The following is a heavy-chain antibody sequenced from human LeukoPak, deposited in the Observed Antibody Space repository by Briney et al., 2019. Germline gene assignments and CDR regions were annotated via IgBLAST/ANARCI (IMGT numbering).Heavy chain of an antibody. D-gene: IGHD6-13*01. CDR1: GGSISSYY. J-gene: IGHJ4*02. CDR2: IDNSGYT. Sequence: PSETLSLTCTVSGGSISSYYWSWIRQPPGKRLEWIGYIDNSGYTSYNPSLKTRITISVDTSKNQFSLKLSSVTAADTAVYYCARVGSSWYYFDYWGQGTLVTVSS. CDR3: ARVGSSWYYFDY. V-gene: IGHV4-59*12.